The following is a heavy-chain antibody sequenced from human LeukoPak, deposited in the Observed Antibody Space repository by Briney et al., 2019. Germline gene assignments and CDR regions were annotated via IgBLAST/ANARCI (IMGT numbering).Heavy chain of an antibody. CDR3: ARHVYGRADCSSTSCYYYYMDV. D-gene: IGHD2-2*01. CDR2: IYHSGST. V-gene: IGHV4-4*02. Sequence: SETLSLTCVVSGGSISSSNWWGWVRQPPGKGLEWIGEIYHSGSTNYNPSLKSRVTISVDTSKNQFSLKLSSVTAADTAVYYCARHVYGRADCSSTSCYYYYMDVWGKGTTVTVSS. CDR1: GGSISSSNW. J-gene: IGHJ6*03.